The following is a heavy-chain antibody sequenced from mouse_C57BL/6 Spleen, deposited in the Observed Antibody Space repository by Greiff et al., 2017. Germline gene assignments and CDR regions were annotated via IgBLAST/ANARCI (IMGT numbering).Heavy chain of an antibody. J-gene: IGHJ2*01. CDR1: GYAFSSSW. V-gene: IGHV1-82*01. D-gene: IGHD2-4*01. CDR2: IYPGDGDT. Sequence: VQLQQSGPELVKPGASVKISCKASGYAFSSSWMNWVKQRPGKGLEWIGRIYPGDGDTNYNGKFKGKATLTAEKSSSPAYMQLSSLTSEDSAVYFCARMTIYYDSKDFDYWGQGTTLTVSS. CDR3: ARMTIYYDSKDFDY.